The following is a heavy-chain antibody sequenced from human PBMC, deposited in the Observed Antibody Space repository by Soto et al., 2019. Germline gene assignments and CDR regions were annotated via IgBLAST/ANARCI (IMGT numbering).Heavy chain of an antibody. D-gene: IGHD2-21*01. CDR2: INHLGSI. Sequence: SETLSLTCVVSGGSLSDYFWSWIRQPPGMALEWIGEINHLGSINYNPSLKSRVTMSVDTSKNQFSLTLNSVTAADTATYYCARGGISHWAYFYYMDVWDSGTTVTVSS. CDR3: ARGGISHWAYFYYMDV. CDR1: GGSLSDYF. V-gene: IGHV4-34*01. J-gene: IGHJ6*03.